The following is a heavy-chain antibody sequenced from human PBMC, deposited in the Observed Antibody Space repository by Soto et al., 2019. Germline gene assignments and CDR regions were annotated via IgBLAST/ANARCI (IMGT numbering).Heavy chain of an antibody. CDR2: IYHSVNA. D-gene: IGHD2-2*01. Sequence: QLQLQGSGSRLVKPSQTLSLSCTVSGGSISSAGYSWSWIRQSPGKDLEWIGYIYHSVNAFYNPSPKCRVTMSLDRSRNQFSLNLTSVTAADTAVYFCASSSQALSFYDLDVWGQGTTVVVSS. V-gene: IGHV4-30-2*06. CDR3: ASSSQALSFYDLDV. J-gene: IGHJ6*02. CDR1: GGSISSAGYS.